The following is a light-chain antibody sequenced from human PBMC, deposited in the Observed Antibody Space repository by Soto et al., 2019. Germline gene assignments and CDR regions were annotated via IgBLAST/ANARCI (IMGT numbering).Light chain of an antibody. CDR3: CSYAGSYTHYV. Sequence: QSALSQPRSVSGSPGQSITISCTGTSSDVGGYNYVSWYRQHPGKAPKLMIYDVSKRPSGAPDRFSGSKSGNTASLTISGLQAEDDADYYCCSYAGSYTHYVFGTGTKLTVL. J-gene: IGLJ1*01. V-gene: IGLV2-11*01. CDR1: SSDVGGYNY. CDR2: DVS.